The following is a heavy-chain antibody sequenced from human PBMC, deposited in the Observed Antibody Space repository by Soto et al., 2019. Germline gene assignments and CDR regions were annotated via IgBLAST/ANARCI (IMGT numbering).Heavy chain of an antibody. J-gene: IGHJ6*02. CDR2: IYYSGST. CDR1: SGSISSGGYY. D-gene: IGHD2-21*02. CDR3: ASRTVLTLLVGRPRDHYSYGMDV. Sequence: QVQLQESGPGLVKPSQTLSLTCTVSSGSISSGGYYWNWIRQHPGKGLEWIGYIYYSGSTYYNPSLKSRVTISVDTSKNQFSLKLTSVTAADTAVYYCASRTVLTLLVGRPRDHYSYGMDVWGQGTTVTVSS. V-gene: IGHV4-31*03.